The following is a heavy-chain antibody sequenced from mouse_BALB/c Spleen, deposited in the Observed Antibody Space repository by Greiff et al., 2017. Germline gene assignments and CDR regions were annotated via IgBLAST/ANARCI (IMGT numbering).Heavy chain of an antibody. Sequence: VKLVESGPGLVAPSQSLSITCTVSGFSLTGYGVNWVRQPPGKGLEWLGMIWGDGSTDYNSALKSRLSISKDNSKSQVFLKMNSLQTDDTAMYYCARTTMITGTDWYFDVWGAGTTVTVSS. CDR1: GFSLTGYG. CDR3: ARTTMITGTDWYFDV. D-gene: IGHD2-4*01. V-gene: IGHV2-6-7*01. CDR2: IWGDGST. J-gene: IGHJ1*01.